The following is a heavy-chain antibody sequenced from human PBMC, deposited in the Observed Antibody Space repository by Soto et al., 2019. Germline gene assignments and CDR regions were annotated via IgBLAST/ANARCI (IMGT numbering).Heavy chain of an antibody. V-gene: IGHV4-30-2*01. CDR1: GGSISSGGYS. Sequence: SETLSLTCAVSGGSISSGGYSWSWIRQPPGKGLEWIGDMYHSGSTYHNPSLKSLVTKSIDRYQNQFTLTLSIFNAAVTIESYCASVPDYWGQGILVLDSS. CDR3: ASVPDY. J-gene: IGHJ4*02. CDR2: MYHSGST. D-gene: IGHD2-2*01.